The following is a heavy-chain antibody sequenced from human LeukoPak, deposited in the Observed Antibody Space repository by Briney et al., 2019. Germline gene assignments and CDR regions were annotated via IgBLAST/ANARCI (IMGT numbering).Heavy chain of an antibody. V-gene: IGHV3-7*03. CDR2: IKEDASEK. Sequence: GGSLRLSCAASGFTFSSYWMTWVRQAPGKGLEWVANIKEDASEKYYVDSVKGRFTISRDNAKNSVYLQMNSLRAEDTAVYYCAKDDRWLQFCCWGQGTLVTVSS. D-gene: IGHD5-24*01. CDR1: GFTFSSYW. J-gene: IGHJ4*02. CDR3: AKDDRWLQFCC.